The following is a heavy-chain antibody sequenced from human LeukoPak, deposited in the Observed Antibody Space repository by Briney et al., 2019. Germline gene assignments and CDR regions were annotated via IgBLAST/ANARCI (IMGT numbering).Heavy chain of an antibody. D-gene: IGHD3-3*01. V-gene: IGHV4-38-2*02. Sequence: SETLSVTCSEPGYSLTSGYYWGWIRQPPGKGLGWIAISYSSRSTYYNLSLKSRVTISVDTSKNQFSLQLSSVTAADTAVYYCARDGRIRFPVTNWFDPWGQGTLVTVSS. CDR3: ARDGRIRFPVTNWFDP. J-gene: IGHJ5*02. CDR1: GYSLTSGYY. CDR2: SYSSRST.